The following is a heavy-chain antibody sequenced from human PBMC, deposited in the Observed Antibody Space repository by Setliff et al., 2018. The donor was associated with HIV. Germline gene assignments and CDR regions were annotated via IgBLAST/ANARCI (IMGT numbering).Heavy chain of an antibody. D-gene: IGHD3-10*01. CDR2: INHSGST. CDR3: VRDNSYYYGSGGHHFYGVDV. J-gene: IGHJ6*02. V-gene: IGHV4-34*01. Sequence: SETLSLTCAVYGGSFSTYSWTWIRQPPGKGLEWIGEINHSGSTNYNPSLKSRLTITVDTSKNQFSLKLSSVTAADTAVYYCVRDNSYYYGSGGHHFYGVDVWGQGATVTVSS. CDR1: GGSFSTYS.